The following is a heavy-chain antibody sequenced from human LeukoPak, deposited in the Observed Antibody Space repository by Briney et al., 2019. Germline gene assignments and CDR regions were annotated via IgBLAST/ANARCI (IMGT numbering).Heavy chain of an antibody. CDR2: IYYTET. J-gene: IGHJ4*02. Sequence: SSETLSLTCTVSGGSVSNYYWSWVRQSPGKGLEWIGYIYYTETSYNPSLKSRVTISADTSKNQFSLKLYSVTAADTAVYYCATRKLGNDYWGQGTLVTVSS. D-gene: IGHD7-27*01. CDR1: GGSVSNYY. CDR3: ATRKLGNDY. V-gene: IGHV4-59*02.